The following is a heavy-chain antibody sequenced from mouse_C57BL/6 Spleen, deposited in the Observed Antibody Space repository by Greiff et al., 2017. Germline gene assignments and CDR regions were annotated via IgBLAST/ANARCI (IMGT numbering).Heavy chain of an antibody. V-gene: IGHV1-81*01. CDR1: GYTFTSYG. CDR3: GYGSTWYFDV. J-gene: IGHJ1*03. CDR2: IYPRSGNT. D-gene: IGHD1-1*01. Sequence: QVHVKQSGAELARPGASVKLSCKASGYTFTSYGISWVKQRTGQGLEWIGEIYPRSGNTYYNEKFKGKATLTADKSSSTAYMELRSLTSEDSAVYFCGYGSTWYFDVWGTGTTVTVSS.